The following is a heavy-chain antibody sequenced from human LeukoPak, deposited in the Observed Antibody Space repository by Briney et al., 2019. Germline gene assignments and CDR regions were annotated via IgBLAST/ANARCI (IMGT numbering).Heavy chain of an antibody. Sequence: PSETLSLTCAVYGGSFSGYYWSGIRQPPGKGLEWIGEINHSGSTNYNPSLKSRVTISVDTSKNQFSLKLSSVTAADTAVYYCAGGRGGIAAAGTPFDYWGQGTLVTVSS. V-gene: IGHV4-34*01. CDR1: GGSFSGYY. J-gene: IGHJ4*02. D-gene: IGHD6-13*01. CDR2: INHSGST. CDR3: AGGRGGIAAAGTPFDY.